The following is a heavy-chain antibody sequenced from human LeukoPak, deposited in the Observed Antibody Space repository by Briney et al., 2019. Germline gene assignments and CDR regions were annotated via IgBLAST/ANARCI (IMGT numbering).Heavy chain of an antibody. Sequence: PSEALSLTCTVSGGSLSTYYWSWIRQSAGKGLEWIGRIHTSGSTNYNPSLTSRVSISVTTSKSQFSLKLTSVTAADTAVCYCARARKYYAQGRFEAFDLWGRGTKVAVSS. CDR1: GGSLSTYY. CDR2: IHTSGST. J-gene: IGHJ3*01. V-gene: IGHV4-4*07. CDR3: ARARKYYAQGRFEAFDL. D-gene: IGHD2-2*01.